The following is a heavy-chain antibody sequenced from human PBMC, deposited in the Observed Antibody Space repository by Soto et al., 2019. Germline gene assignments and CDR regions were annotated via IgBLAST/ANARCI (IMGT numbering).Heavy chain of an antibody. D-gene: IGHD3-9*01. Sequence: ASVNVSCKASAYTFTSCSMPWVRQAPGQGLEWMGIINPSGLSTSYAQKFQGRVTMTRNTSTSTVYMELSSLRSENTAVYYCATLDPPYSDILTGHSDYWGQGTLVTVSS. CDR1: AYTFTSCS. CDR3: ATLDPPYSDILTGHSDY. J-gene: IGHJ4*02. V-gene: IGHV1-46*01. CDR2: INPSGLST.